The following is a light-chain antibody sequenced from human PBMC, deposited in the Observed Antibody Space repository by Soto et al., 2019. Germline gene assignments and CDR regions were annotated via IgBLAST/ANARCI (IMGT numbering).Light chain of an antibody. CDR2: EAS. J-gene: IGKJ1*01. CDR3: QQFSSYSLT. V-gene: IGKV1-5*01. CDR1: QSIRNS. Sequence: DIQMTQSPSTLSASIGDRVTLTCRASQSIRNSLAWYQQKAGKAPRLLIFEASRLESGVPSRISGSGSGTEFTLTISSLQPDDFATYYCQQFSSYSLTFGQGTKVEFK.